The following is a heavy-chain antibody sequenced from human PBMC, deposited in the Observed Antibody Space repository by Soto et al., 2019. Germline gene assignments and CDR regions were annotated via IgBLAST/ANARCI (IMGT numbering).Heavy chain of an antibody. CDR3: ARNYDSSGYSPGY. V-gene: IGHV3-23*05. Sequence: GSLRLSCATSGFTFHDYAMSWVRQAPGKGLEWVSAIAFTGSATYYADSVKGRFTISRDNSKNIVYLQMNSLRVDDTALYYCARNYDSSGYSPGYWGQGTLVTVSS. CDR1: GFTFHDYA. D-gene: IGHD3-22*01. J-gene: IGHJ4*02. CDR2: IAFTGSAT.